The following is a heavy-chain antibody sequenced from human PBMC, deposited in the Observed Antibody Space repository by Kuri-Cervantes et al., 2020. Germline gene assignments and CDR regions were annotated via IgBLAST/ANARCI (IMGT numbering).Heavy chain of an antibody. CDR3: ARVQQQLVPNYYYYMDV. Sequence: ASVKVSCKASGYTFTSYDINWVRQATGQGLEWMGWMNPNSGNTGYAQKFQGRVTMTRNTSISTAYMELRSLRSDDTAVYYCARVQQQLVPNYYYYMDVWGKGTTVTVSS. CDR1: GYTFTSYD. V-gene: IGHV1-8*02. D-gene: IGHD6-13*01. J-gene: IGHJ6*03. CDR2: MNPNSGNT.